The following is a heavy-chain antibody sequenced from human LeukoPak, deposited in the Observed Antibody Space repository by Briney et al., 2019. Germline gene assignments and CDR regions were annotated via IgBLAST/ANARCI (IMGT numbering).Heavy chain of an antibody. D-gene: IGHD1-1*01. CDR1: GGSISSGGYY. V-gene: IGHV4-31*03. Sequence: SETLSLTCTVSGGSISSGGYYWRWIRQHPGKGLEWIGYIYYSGSTYYNPSLKSRVTISVDTSKNQFSLKLSSVTAADTAVYYCARATGGEWFDPWGQGTLVTVSS. CDR3: ARATGGEWFDP. CDR2: IYYSGST. J-gene: IGHJ5*02.